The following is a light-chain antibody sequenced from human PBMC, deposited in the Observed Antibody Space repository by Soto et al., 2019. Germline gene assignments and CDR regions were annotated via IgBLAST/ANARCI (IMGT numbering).Light chain of an antibody. Sequence: DIQRTQSPSSLSASVGDRVTITCQASQDISNYLNWYQQKPGKAPKLLIFDAFSLETGVPSRFSGSGPGADFTFIISSLQPEDVATYSCQQYDNIILSFGGGTKVAIK. V-gene: IGKV1-33*01. CDR3: QQYDNIILS. J-gene: IGKJ4*01. CDR2: DAF. CDR1: QDISNY.